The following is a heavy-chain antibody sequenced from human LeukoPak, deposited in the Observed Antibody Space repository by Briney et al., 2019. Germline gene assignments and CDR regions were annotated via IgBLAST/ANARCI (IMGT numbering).Heavy chain of an antibody. CDR3: TTSSSGYDHLLDC. J-gene: IGHJ4*02. D-gene: IGHD5-12*01. Sequence: GGSLRLSCAASGFSFDIAWMSWVRQAPGKGLEWVGRIKSKTDGQTIDYAAPVKGRFTVSRDDSKNTLYLQMNNLKSEDTAVYYCTTSSSGYDHLLDCGGEGTLVTVSS. V-gene: IGHV3-15*01. CDR2: IKSKTDGQTI. CDR1: GFSFDIAW.